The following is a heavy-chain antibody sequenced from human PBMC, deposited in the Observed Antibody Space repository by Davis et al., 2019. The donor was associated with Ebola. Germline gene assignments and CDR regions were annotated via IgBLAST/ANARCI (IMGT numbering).Heavy chain of an antibody. D-gene: IGHD3-22*01. J-gene: IGHJ5*02. Sequence: MPSETLSLTCAVYGGSFSGYYWSWIRQPPGKGLEWIGEINHSGSTNYNPSLKSRVTISVDKSKNQFSLKLSSVTAADTAVYYCARVITMIEAGWFDPWGQGTLVTVSS. CDR2: INHSGST. V-gene: IGHV4-34*01. CDR3: ARVITMIEAGWFDP. CDR1: GGSFSGYY.